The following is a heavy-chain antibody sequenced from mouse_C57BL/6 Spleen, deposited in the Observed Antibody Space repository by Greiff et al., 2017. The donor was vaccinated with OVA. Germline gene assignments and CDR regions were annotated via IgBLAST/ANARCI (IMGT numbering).Heavy chain of an antibody. D-gene: IGHD2-3*01. CDR1: GYTFTDYY. CDR2: INPNNGGT. Sequence: VQLQQSGPELVKPGASVKISCKASGYTFTDYYMNWVKQSHGKSLEWIGDINPNNGGTSYNQKFKGKATLTVDKSSSTAYMELRSLTSEDSAVYYCASGGWLLPFAYWGQRTLVTVSA. J-gene: IGHJ3*01. V-gene: IGHV1-26*01. CDR3: ASGGWLLPFAY.